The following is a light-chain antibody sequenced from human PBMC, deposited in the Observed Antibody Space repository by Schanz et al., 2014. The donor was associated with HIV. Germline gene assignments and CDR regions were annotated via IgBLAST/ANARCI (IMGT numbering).Light chain of an antibody. CDR2: GAS. J-gene: IGKJ1*01. CDR3: QQYGSSPWT. Sequence: EIVLTQSPGTLSLSPGDRATLSCRASQSVSSSYLAWYQQKPGQAPRLVIFGASNRATGIPDRFSGSDSGTDFTLTISRVEPEDYAVYYCQQYGSSPWTFGQGTRVDVK. CDR1: QSVSSSY. V-gene: IGKV3-20*01.